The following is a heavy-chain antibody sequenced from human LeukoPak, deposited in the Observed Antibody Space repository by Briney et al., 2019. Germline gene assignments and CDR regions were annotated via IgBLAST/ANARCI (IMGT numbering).Heavy chain of an antibody. CDR1: GLTFTEYW. Sequence: GGSLRLSCVSSGLTFTEYWMSWVRQAPGKGPEWVAHINQDGSERHYVDSVKGRFTISRDNPKNSLLLQMNSLRAEDTAVYYCARQNYFDYWGQGTLVTVSS. J-gene: IGHJ4*02. V-gene: IGHV3-7*01. CDR3: ARQNYFDY. CDR2: INQDGSER.